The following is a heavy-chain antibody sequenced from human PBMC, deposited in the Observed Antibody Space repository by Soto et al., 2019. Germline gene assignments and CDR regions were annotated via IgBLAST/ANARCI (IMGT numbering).Heavy chain of an antibody. D-gene: IGHD3-22*01. V-gene: IGHV3-11*05. Sequence: PGGSLRLSCAASGFTFSDYYMSWIRQAPGKGLEWVSYISSSSSYTNYADSVKGRFTISRDNAKNSLYLQMNSLRAEDTAVYYCARDGRYSSGTYGYYYYGMDVWGQGTTVTVSS. CDR3: ARDGRYSSGTYGYYYYGMDV. CDR1: GFTFSDYY. J-gene: IGHJ6*02. CDR2: ISSSSSYT.